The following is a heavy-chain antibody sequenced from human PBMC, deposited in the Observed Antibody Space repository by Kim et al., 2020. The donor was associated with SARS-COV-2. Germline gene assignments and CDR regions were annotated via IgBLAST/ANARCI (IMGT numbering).Heavy chain of an antibody. Sequence: GGSLRLSCAASGFTVSSNYMSWVRQAPGKGLEWVSVIYSGGSTYYADSVKGRFTISRDNSKNTLYLQMNILRAEDTAVYYCARASFMITFGGVIVWNYFDYWGQGTLVTVS. CDR3: ARASFMITFGGVIVWNYFDY. D-gene: IGHD3-16*02. CDR2: IYSGGST. J-gene: IGHJ4*02. V-gene: IGHV3-53*01. CDR1: GFTVSSNY.